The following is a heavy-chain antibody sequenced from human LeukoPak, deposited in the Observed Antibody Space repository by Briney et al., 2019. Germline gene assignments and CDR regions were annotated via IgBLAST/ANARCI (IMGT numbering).Heavy chain of an antibody. Sequence: GGSLRLSCAAAGFTFSSYSMNWVRQAPGKGLEWVSSISSSSSYIYYADSVKGRFTISRDNAKNSLYLQMNSLRAEDTAVYYCARDLGERIAAAGIPPGTNYYYYYYMDVWGKGTTVTVSS. CDR1: GFTFSSYS. V-gene: IGHV3-21*01. J-gene: IGHJ6*03. D-gene: IGHD6-13*01. CDR2: ISSSSSYI. CDR3: ARDLGERIAAAGIPPGTNYYYYYYMDV.